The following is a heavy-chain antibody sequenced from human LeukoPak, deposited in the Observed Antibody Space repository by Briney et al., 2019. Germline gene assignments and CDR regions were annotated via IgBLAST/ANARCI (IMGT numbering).Heavy chain of an antibody. D-gene: IGHD6-19*01. Sequence: PSQTLSLTCAVSGGSISSGGYSWSWIRQPPGKGLEWIGYIYHSGGTYYNPSLKSRVTISVDTSKNQFSLKLSSVTAADTAVYYCARRAIAVAGTGLRNWFDPWGQGTLVTVSS. CDR3: ARRAIAVAGTGLRNWFDP. CDR2: IYHSGGT. CDR1: GGSISSGGYS. J-gene: IGHJ5*02. V-gene: IGHV4-30-2*01.